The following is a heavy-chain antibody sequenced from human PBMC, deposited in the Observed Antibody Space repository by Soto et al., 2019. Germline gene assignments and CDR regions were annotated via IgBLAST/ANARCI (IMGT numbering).Heavy chain of an antibody. V-gene: IGHV4-39*01. CDR2: IYYSGNT. Sequence: QLQLQESGPGLMKPSETLSLTCTVSGGSISSSNYYWGWIRQPPGKGLEWTGSIYYSGNTYYNPSLKSRVTMSVDTSKNQFSLKLSSVTAADTAVYYCARLGGYCSTTGCYGYYAMDVWGQGTTVTVSS. CDR3: ARLGGYCSTTGCYGYYAMDV. D-gene: IGHD2-2*01. CDR1: GGSISSSNYY. J-gene: IGHJ6*02.